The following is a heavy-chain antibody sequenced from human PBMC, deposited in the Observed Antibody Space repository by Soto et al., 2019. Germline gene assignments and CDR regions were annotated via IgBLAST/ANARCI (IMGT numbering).Heavy chain of an antibody. Sequence: QVQLVESGGGVVQPGRSLRLSCAASGFTFSSYAMHWVRQAPGKGLEWVAVISYDGSNKYYADSVKGRFTISRDNSKNTLDLQMSSLRAEDTAVYYCARDLEVAVAGAWGQGTLVTVSS. CDR3: ARDLEVAVAGA. D-gene: IGHD6-19*01. CDR2: ISYDGSNK. V-gene: IGHV3-30-3*01. J-gene: IGHJ5*02. CDR1: GFTFSSYA.